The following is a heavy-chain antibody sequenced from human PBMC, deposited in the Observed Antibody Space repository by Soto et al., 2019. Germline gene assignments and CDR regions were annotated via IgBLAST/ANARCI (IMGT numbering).Heavy chain of an antibody. D-gene: IGHD3-16*01. CDR1: GFTLSSYS. V-gene: IGHV3-21*01. J-gene: IGHJ4*02. Sequence: EVQLVESGGGLVKPGGSLRLSCAASGFTLSSYSMNWVRQAPGQGLEWVTSISSSSTYIYYADSVKGRFTISRDNAKNSLYLQMNSLRGEDTAVYNCARDWGGEGAFDYWGQGTLVTVSS. CDR3: ARDWGGEGAFDY. CDR2: ISSSSTYI.